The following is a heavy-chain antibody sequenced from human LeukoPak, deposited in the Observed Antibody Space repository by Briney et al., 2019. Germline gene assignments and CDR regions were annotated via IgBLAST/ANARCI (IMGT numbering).Heavy chain of an antibody. CDR2: ISAYNGNT. CDR1: GYTFTSYG. D-gene: IGHD3-22*01. Sequence: ASVKVSCKASGYTFTSYGISWVRQAPGQGLEWMGWISAYNGNTNYAQKLQGRVTMTTDTSTSTAYMELRSLRSDDTAVYYCANYYYDSSGYPVYAFDIWGQGTMVTVSS. J-gene: IGHJ3*02. CDR3: ANYYYDSSGYPVYAFDI. V-gene: IGHV1-18*01.